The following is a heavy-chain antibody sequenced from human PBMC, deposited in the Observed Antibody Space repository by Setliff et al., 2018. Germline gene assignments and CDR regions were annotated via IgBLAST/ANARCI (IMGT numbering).Heavy chain of an antibody. CDR1: GFTFSSYW. Sequence: PGGSLRLSCAASGFTFSSYWMSWVRQAPGKGLEWVANIKQDGSEKYYVDSVKGRFTISRDNAKNSLYLQMNSLRAEDTAVYYCMKKIIAGGGPPYDYFDYWGQGTLVTVSS. CDR2: IKQDGSEK. D-gene: IGHD1-26*01. CDR3: MKKIIAGGGPPYDYFDY. J-gene: IGHJ4*02. V-gene: IGHV3-7*03.